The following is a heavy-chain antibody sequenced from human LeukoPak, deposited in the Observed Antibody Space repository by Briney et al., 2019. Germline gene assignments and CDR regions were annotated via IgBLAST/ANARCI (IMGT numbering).Heavy chain of an antibody. D-gene: IGHD4-17*01. CDR1: GFTFSSYA. CDR2: ITSSGGTT. J-gene: IGHJ5*02. CDR3: ARDYGDYVWFDP. V-gene: IGHV3-48*02. Sequence: GGSLRLSCAASGFTFSSYAMSWVRQAPGKGLEWVSDITSSGGTTYYADSVKGRFTISRDNAKNSLYLQMNSLRDEDTAVYYCARDYGDYVWFDPWGQGTLVAVTS.